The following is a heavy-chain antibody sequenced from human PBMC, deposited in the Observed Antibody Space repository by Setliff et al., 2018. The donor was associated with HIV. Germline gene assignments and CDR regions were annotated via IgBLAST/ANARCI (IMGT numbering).Heavy chain of an antibody. CDR1: GYSISSNSY. V-gene: IGHV4-38-2*02. D-gene: IGHD2-8*02. Sequence: PSETLSLTCSVSGYSISSNSYWGAWIRQPPGKGLEYIGTIYHRGGTFNNPSLKSRVVMSVDTSKNQFSLKLTSVTAADTATYYCARDTGVNVAPDGRGYHTFDFWGRGTMVTVSS. J-gene: IGHJ3*01. CDR3: ARDTGVNVAPDGRGYHTFDF. CDR2: IYHRGGT.